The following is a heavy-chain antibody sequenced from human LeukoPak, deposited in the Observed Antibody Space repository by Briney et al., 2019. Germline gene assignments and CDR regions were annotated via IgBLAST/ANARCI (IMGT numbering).Heavy chain of an antibody. J-gene: IGHJ4*02. CDR2: ISVGAEYI. V-gene: IGHV3-23*01. D-gene: IGHD3-3*01. Sequence: GGSLRLSCAASGFAFRNYWMHWVRQGPGKGLLWVSTISVGAEYIFYADSVKGRFTISRDDSNNALYLQMHSLRAEDTALYYCASGPPFLKYFEYWGQGTLVTVSS. CDR3: ASGPPFLKYFEY. CDR1: GFAFRNYW.